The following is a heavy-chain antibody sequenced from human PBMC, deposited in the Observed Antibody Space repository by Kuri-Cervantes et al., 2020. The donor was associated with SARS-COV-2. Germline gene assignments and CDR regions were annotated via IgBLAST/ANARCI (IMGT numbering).Heavy chain of an antibody. CDR1: GFTFSSYS. CDR3: ARYFGVITVDY. V-gene: IGHV3-21*01. Sequence: GGSLRLSCAASGFTFSSYSMNWVRQAPGRGLEWVSSISSSSSYIYYADSVKGRFTISRDNAKNSLYLQMNSLRAEDTAVYYCARYFGVITVDYWGRGTLVTVSS. CDR2: ISSSSSYI. D-gene: IGHD3-3*01. J-gene: IGHJ4*02.